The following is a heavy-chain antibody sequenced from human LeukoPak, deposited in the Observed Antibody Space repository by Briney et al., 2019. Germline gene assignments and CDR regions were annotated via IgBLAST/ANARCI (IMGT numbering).Heavy chain of an antibody. D-gene: IGHD3-10*01. V-gene: IGHV4-59*01. J-gene: IGHJ4*02. CDR2: LSKSGNT. CDR1: GGSISSYY. Sequence: SETLSLTCTVSGGSISSYYWSWIRLPPGKGLEWIGYLSKSGNTNYSPSLKSRVTIFGDTSKNQFFLKLSSVTAADTAVYYCVRGEEHGSGTVHFDYWGQGILVTVSS. CDR3: VRGEEHGSGTVHFDY.